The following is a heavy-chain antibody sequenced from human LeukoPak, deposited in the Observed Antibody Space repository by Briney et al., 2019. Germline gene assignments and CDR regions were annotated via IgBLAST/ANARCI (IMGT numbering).Heavy chain of an antibody. V-gene: IGHV1-18*01. J-gene: IGHJ4*02. CDR2: INTDKGDT. CDR3: AREFGHCSGDNCFYFFDS. Sequence: ASVKVSCKASGYTLTNYNISWVRQAPGQGLQWMGWINTDKGDTNFVPKFQGRVTVTTDTSTNTAYMELRRLRSDDTAVYYCAREFGHCSGDNCFYFFDSWGQGSLVTVSS. D-gene: IGHD2-15*01. CDR1: GYTLTNYN.